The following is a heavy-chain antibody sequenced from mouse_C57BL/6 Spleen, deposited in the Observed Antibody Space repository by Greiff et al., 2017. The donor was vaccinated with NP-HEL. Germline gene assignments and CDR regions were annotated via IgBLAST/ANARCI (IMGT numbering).Heavy chain of an antibody. Sequence: VQLQQSGAELVKPGASVKISCKASGYAFSSYWMNWVKQRPGKGLEWIGQIYPGDGDTNYNGKFKGKATLTADKSSSTAYMQLSSLTSEDSAVYFCARRGRSYDALDVWGTGTTVTVSS. J-gene: IGHJ1*03. CDR2: IYPGDGDT. CDR1: GYAFSSYW. V-gene: IGHV1-80*01. D-gene: IGHD2-3*01. CDR3: ARRGRSYDALDV.